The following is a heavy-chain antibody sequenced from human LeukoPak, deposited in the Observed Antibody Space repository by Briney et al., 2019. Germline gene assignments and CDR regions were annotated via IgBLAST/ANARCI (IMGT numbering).Heavy chain of an antibody. J-gene: IGHJ4*02. CDR1: GDSLSSNSAV. Sequence: SQTLSLTCAISGDSLSSNSAVWDWIRQSPSSGLEWLGRTYYRSKWSNDYAVSVKRRITNTAETTKNQFQLQLKSVTTQERAKYYCARIGYDRPDVDNWGQGTLVTASS. D-gene: IGHD5-12*01. V-gene: IGHV6-1*01. CDR3: ARIGYDRPDVDN. CDR2: TYYRSKWSN.